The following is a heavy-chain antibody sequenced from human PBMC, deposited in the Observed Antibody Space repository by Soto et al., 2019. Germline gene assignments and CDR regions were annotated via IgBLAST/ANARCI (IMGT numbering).Heavy chain of an antibody. CDR1: GGSMTGYF. Sequence: QVQLQESGPGLVKPSETLSLTCTVSGGSMTGYFWTWIRQSAWKGLEWSGHVYNSGNTDYNPSLASRITMAVDTSKREFSLKVKSVTAADTAVYYCARTHWVSGTEYWGQGTLVTVSS. CDR2: VYNSGNT. D-gene: IGHD6-19*01. V-gene: IGHV4-4*07. CDR3: ARTHWVSGTEY. J-gene: IGHJ4*02.